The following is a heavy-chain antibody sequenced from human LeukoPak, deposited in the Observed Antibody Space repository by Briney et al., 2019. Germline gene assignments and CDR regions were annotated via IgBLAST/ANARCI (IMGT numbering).Heavy chain of an antibody. CDR1: GGSISSYY. CDR3: ARGYCSGGSCYRGGFDP. CDR2: IYYSGST. Sequence: PSETLSLTCTVSGGSISSYYWSWIRQPPGKGLEWIGYIYYSGSTNYNPSLKSRVTISVDTSKNQFSLKLSSVTAADTAVYYCARGYCSGGSCYRGGFDPWGQGTLVTVSS. D-gene: IGHD2-15*01. V-gene: IGHV4-59*01. J-gene: IGHJ5*02.